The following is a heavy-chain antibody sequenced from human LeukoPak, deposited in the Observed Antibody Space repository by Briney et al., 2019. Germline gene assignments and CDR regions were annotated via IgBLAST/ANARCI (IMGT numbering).Heavy chain of an antibody. J-gene: IGHJ4*02. CDR2: INPNSGDT. Sequence: ASVKVSCKASGFIFTGQYIHWVRQAPGQGLEWMGWINPNSGDTNYAQKHQGRVTMTRDTSISTAYMELSRLTFDDTAVYYCARGVGLTTLTPNGYWGQGTLVTVSS. CDR1: GFIFTGQY. D-gene: IGHD4-11*01. CDR3: ARGVGLTTLTPNGY. V-gene: IGHV1-2*02.